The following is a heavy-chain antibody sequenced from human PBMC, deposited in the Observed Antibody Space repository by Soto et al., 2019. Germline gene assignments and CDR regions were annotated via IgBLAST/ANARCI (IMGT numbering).Heavy chain of an antibody. Sequence: PGGSLRLSCAASGFTFSSYSMNLGRQAPGKGLEGGSYISSSSSTIYYADSVKGRFTISRGNAKNSLYLQMNSLRAEDTAVYYCARAPRTGIRVFPAPPTWDVMHVCGQGTSVTVSS. J-gene: IGHJ6*02. V-gene: IGHV3-48*01. D-gene: IGHD7-27*01. CDR3: ARAPRTGIRVFPAPPTWDVMHV. CDR1: GFTFSSYS. CDR2: ISSSSSTI.